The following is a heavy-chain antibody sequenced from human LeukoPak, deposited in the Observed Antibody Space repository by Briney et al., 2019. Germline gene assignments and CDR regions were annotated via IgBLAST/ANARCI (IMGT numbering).Heavy chain of an antibody. CDR1: GGSVSSGSYY. J-gene: IGHJ5*02. CDR2: IYYSGST. D-gene: IGHD3-10*01. Sequence: MPSETLSLTCTVSGGSVSSGSYYWSWIRQPPGKGLEWIGYIYYSGSTNYNPSLKSRVTISVDTSKNQFSLKLSSVTAADTAVYYCASGYYPGWFDPWGQGTLVTVSS. V-gene: IGHV4-61*01. CDR3: ASGYYPGWFDP.